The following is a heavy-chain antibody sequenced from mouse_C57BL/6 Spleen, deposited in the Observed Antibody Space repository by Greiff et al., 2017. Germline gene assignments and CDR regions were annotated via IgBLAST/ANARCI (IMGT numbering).Heavy chain of an antibody. CDR3: ARGTTVVDYAMDY. CDR1: GFTFSDYG. D-gene: IGHD1-1*01. Sequence: VQVVESGGGLVKPGGSLKLSCAASGFTFSDYGMHWVRQAPEKGLEWVAYISSGSSTIYYADTVKGRFTISRDNAKNTLFLQMTSLRSEDTAMYYCARGTTVVDYAMDYWGQGTSVTVSS. J-gene: IGHJ4*01. CDR2: ISSGSSTI. V-gene: IGHV5-17*01.